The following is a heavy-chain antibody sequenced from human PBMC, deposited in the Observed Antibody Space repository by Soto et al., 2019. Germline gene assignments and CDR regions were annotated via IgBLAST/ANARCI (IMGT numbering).Heavy chain of an antibody. Sequence: QVQLQQWGAGLLKPSETLSLTCAVYGGSFSGYYWSWIRQPPGKGLEWIGEINHSGSTNYNPSLKSRVTISVDTSKNQFSLKLSSVTAADPAVYYCARGYCSSTSCYSGYWFDPWGQGTLVTVSS. CDR1: GGSFSGYY. CDR2: INHSGST. J-gene: IGHJ5*02. V-gene: IGHV4-34*01. D-gene: IGHD2-2*02. CDR3: ARGYCSSTSCYSGYWFDP.